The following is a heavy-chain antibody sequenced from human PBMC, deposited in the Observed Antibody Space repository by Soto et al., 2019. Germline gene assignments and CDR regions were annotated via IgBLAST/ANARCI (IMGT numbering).Heavy chain of an antibody. V-gene: IGHV3-9*01. J-gene: IGHJ6*02. CDR3: ATEGVVAATADYGMDV. CDR2: ISWNSGSI. Sequence: GGSLRLSCAASGFTFDDYAMHWVRQAPGKGLEWVSGISWNSGSIGYADSVKGRFTISRDNAKNSLYLQMNSLRAEDTALYYCATEGVVAATADYGMDVWGQGXTVTVSS. D-gene: IGHD2-15*01. CDR1: GFTFDDYA.